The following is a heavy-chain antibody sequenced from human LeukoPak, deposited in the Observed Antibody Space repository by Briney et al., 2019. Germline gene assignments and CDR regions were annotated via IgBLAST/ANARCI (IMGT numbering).Heavy chain of an antibody. CDR2: IKEDTSQK. J-gene: IGHJ4*02. CDR3: ARQVSREGHIDY. D-gene: IGHD1-26*01. V-gene: IGHV3-7*01. Sequence: AGGSLRLSCAASGFTFNNYWLSWVRQGPGKGLEWVAHIKEDTSQKYYVGSVQGRFTISRDDARNSLYLQMNSLRGEDTAVYFCARQVSREGHIDYWGQGALVTVSS. CDR1: GFTFNNYW.